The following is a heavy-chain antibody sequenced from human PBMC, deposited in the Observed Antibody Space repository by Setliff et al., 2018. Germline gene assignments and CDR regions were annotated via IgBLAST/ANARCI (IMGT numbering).Heavy chain of an antibody. CDR2: IIPILGIA. Sequence: ASVKVSCKASGGTFSSYAISWVRQAPGQGLEWMGGIIPILGIANYAQKFQGRVTITADKSTGTAYMELSSLRSEDTAVYYCARESGYDSLAAFDIWGQGTMVTVSS. CDR1: GGTFSSYA. D-gene: IGHD5-12*01. J-gene: IGHJ3*02. V-gene: IGHV1-69*10. CDR3: ARESGYDSLAAFDI.